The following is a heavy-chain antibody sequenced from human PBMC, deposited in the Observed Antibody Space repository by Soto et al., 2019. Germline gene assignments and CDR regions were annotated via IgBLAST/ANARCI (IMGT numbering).Heavy chain of an antibody. Sequence: SVKVSCKASGGTFISYTIIWVRQAPGQGLEWMGRIIPILGIANYAQKFQGRVTITADKSTSTAYMELSSLRSEDTAVYYCARGHYDILTGPFDPWGQGTLVTVSS. D-gene: IGHD3-9*01. CDR3: ARGHYDILTGPFDP. J-gene: IGHJ5*02. CDR1: GGTFISYT. V-gene: IGHV1-69*02. CDR2: IIPILGIA.